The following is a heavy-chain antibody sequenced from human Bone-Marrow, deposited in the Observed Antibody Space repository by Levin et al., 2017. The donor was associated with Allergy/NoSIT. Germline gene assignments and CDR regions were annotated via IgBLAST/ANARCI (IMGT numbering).Heavy chain of an antibody. V-gene: IGHV3-13*04. J-gene: IGHJ4*01. CDR2: IGTAADS. Sequence: ETLSLTCAASGFTFSSYDMHWVRQATGRGLEWVSAIGTAADSYYSGSVKGRFTVSRDNAKNSFYLQMNSLRAGDTAVYYCARVALPRYCTSTSCSDSGYYFDYWGHGTLVTVSS. CDR3: ARVALPRYCTSTSCSDSGYYFDY. D-gene: IGHD2-2*01. CDR1: GFTFSSYD.